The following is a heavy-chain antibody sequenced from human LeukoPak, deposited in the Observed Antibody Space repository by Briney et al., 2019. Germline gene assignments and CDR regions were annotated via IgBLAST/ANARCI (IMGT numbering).Heavy chain of an antibody. CDR3: AKDKMDGSGNFYKAHFDY. D-gene: IGHD3-10*01. CDR2: IYYSGST. J-gene: IGHJ4*02. V-gene: IGHV4-59*01. Sequence: SETLSLTCTVSGGSISSYYWSWIRQPPGKGLEWIGYIYYSGSTNYNPSLKSRVTISVDTSKNQFSLKLSSVTAADTAVYYCAKDKMDGSGNFYKAHFDYWGQGTLVTVSS. CDR1: GGSISSYY.